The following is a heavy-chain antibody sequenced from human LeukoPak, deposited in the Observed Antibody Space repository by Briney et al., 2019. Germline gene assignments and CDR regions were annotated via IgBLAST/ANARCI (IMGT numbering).Heavy chain of an antibody. J-gene: IGHJ6*03. Sequence: SETLSRTGTGPGFSISSYYWSWIRQPPGKGLEGMGYIYYSGCTNYNPSLKSRVTISVDTSKNQFSLKLSSVTAADTAVYYCARDLRYYDSSGYRNYYYYYMDVWGKGTTVT. CDR2: IYYSGCT. D-gene: IGHD3-22*01. CDR3: ARDLRYYDSSGYRNYYYYYMDV. CDR1: GFSISSYY. V-gene: IGHV4-59*01.